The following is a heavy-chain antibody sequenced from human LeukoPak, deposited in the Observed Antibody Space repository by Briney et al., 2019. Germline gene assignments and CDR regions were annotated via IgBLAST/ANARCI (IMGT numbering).Heavy chain of an antibody. D-gene: IGHD6-19*01. CDR2: IYTSGST. V-gene: IGHV4-4*07. CDR3: VRGGAVAGSFDY. CDR1: GGSISSYH. Sequence: SETLSLTCTVSGGSISSYHWSWIRQPAGKGLEWIGRIYTSGSTNCNPSLKSRATVSLDKSKNQFSLRLSSVTAADTAVYYCVRGGAVAGSFDYWGQGTLVTVSS. J-gene: IGHJ4*02.